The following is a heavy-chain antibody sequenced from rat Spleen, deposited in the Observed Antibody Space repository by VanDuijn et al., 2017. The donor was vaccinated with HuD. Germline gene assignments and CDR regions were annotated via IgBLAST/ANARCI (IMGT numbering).Heavy chain of an antibody. Sequence: DVQLVESDGGLVQPGRSLKLSCAASGFILSNHGMAWVRQAPTKGLEWVATISYDGSGSYYRDSVKGRFTISRDNAKSTLYLQMNSPRSEDTATYYCTRGGYFRYWGQGVMVTVSS. D-gene: IGHD2-5*01. V-gene: IGHV5-29*01. CDR2: ISYDGSGS. CDR1: GFILSNHG. CDR3: TRGGYFRY. J-gene: IGHJ2*01.